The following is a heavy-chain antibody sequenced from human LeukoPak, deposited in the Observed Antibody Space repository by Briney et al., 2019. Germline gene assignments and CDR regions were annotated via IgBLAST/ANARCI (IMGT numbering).Heavy chain of an antibody. CDR3: AITQLAAASDAFDI. V-gene: IGHV3-30*02. J-gene: IGHJ3*02. CDR2: IRYDGSNK. CDR1: GFIFSSYG. D-gene: IGHD1-1*01. Sequence: PGGSLRLSCAASGFIFSSYGMHWVRQAPGKGLEWVAFIRYDGSNKYYADSVKGRFTISRDNSKNTLYLQMNSLRAEDTAVYYCAITQLAAASDAFDIWGQGTMVTVSS.